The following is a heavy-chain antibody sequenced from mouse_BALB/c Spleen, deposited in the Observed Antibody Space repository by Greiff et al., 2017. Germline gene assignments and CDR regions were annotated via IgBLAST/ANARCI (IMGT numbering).Heavy chain of an antibody. CDR2: IDTSDSYT. V-gene: IGHV1-69*02. Sequence: VQLQQPGAELVRPGASVKLSCKASGYTFTDYWMHWVKQRPGQGLEWIGAIDTSDSYTSYNQKFKGKATLTVDESSSTAYMQLSSLTSEDSAVYYCARRLYYYAMDYWGQGTSVTVSS. J-gene: IGHJ4*01. D-gene: IGHD1-2*01. CDR1: GYTFTDYW. CDR3: ARRLYYYAMDY.